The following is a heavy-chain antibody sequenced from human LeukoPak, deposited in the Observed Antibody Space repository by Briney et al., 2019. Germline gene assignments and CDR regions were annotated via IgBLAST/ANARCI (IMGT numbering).Heavy chain of an antibody. Sequence: ASVKVSCKASGYTFTGYAMNWVRQAPGQGLEWMGWINTNTGNPTYAQGFTGRFVFSLDTSVSTAYLQISSLKAEDTAVYYCARVGSSSWYGAFDIWGQGTMVTVSS. CDR2: INTNTGNP. CDR1: GYTFTGYA. V-gene: IGHV7-4-1*02. J-gene: IGHJ3*02. CDR3: ARVGSSSWYGAFDI. D-gene: IGHD6-13*01.